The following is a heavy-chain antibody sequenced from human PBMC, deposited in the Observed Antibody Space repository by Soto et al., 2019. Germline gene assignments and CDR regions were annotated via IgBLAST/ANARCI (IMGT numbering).Heavy chain of an antibody. CDR2: INPKTAAT. D-gene: IGHD1-26*01. CDR3: ARIKWGLDYYSGMAV. CDR1: GYTFSDYF. J-gene: IGHJ6*02. Sequence: QVQLVQSGAEVKKSGASVKVSCKASGYTFSDYFIQWLRQAPGQGREWVAWINPKTAATNYAKKCQDRVTLTSDTSFSTAYLELTRLRPDDTAVYYCARIKWGLDYYSGMAVWGQGTAVTVSS. V-gene: IGHV1-2*02.